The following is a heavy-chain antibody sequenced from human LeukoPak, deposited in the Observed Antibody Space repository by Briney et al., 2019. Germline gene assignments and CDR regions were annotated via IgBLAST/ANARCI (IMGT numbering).Heavy chain of an antibody. V-gene: IGHV3-11*04. CDR1: QFIFSKYG. CDR3: ARLTIYHVSDY. D-gene: IGHD3-16*01. Sequence: GGSLRLSCTGSQFIFSKYGLIWLRQSPGKGLEWISSITRSGSNIDYADSVRGRFTISRDNAKNSLFLHMNSLRVEDTAVYYCARLTIYHVSDYWGQGTLVTVSS. CDR2: ITRSGSNI. J-gene: IGHJ4*02.